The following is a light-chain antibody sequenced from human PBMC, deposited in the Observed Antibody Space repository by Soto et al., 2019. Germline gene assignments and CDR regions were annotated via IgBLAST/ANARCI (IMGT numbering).Light chain of an antibody. J-gene: IGKJ4*01. CDR3: QQYNNWPLT. Sequence: EILLTQSPGTLSLSPWEIATLSCRASQSVSSSSLAWYQQKPGQPPRLLIYDASTRATGIPARFSGSQSGTEFTLTISSLLSEDFAVYSCQQYNNWPLTFGGGTKVDIK. CDR1: QSVSSS. CDR2: DAS. V-gene: IGKV3D-15*01.